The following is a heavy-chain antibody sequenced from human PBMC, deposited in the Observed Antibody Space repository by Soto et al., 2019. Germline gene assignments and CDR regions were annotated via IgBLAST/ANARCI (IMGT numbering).Heavy chain of an antibody. Sequence: GASVKVSCKASGGTFSSYAISWVRQAPGQGLEWMGGIIPIFGTANYAQKFQGRVTITADESTSTAYMELSSLRSEDTAVYYCAREIRAYYYDSSGYRGDAFDIWGQGTMVTVSS. V-gene: IGHV1-69*13. D-gene: IGHD3-22*01. CDR1: GGTFSSYA. J-gene: IGHJ3*02. CDR3: AREIRAYYYDSSGYRGDAFDI. CDR2: IIPIFGTA.